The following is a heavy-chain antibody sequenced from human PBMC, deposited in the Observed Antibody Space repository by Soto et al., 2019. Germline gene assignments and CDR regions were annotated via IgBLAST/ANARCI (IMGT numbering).Heavy chain of an antibody. V-gene: IGHV3-33*01. CDR2: IWYDGSNK. CDR3: ASLRYYDSSGYYL. Sequence: PGGSLRLSCAASGFTFSSYGVHWVRQAPGKGLEWVAVIWYDGSNKYYADSVKGRFTISRDNSKNTLYLQMNSLRAEDTAVYYCASLRYYDSSGYYLWGQGTLVTVSS. J-gene: IGHJ4*02. CDR1: GFTFSSYG. D-gene: IGHD3-22*01.